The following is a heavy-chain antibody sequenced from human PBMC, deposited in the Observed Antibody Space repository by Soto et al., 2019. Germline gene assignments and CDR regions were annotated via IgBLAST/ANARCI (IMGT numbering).Heavy chain of an antibody. D-gene: IGHD5-12*01. CDR2: IYSTENT. J-gene: IGHJ6*02. Sequence: SETLSLTCAVSGGSVSSNSYSWGWIRQSPGKGLEWIATIYSTENTYYHPSLLSRVTISVDTSMNEFSLSPRGYSGWSANYYYGMDVWGQGTTVTVSS. CDR1: GGSVSSNSYS. V-gene: IGHV4-39*01. CDR3: MDV.